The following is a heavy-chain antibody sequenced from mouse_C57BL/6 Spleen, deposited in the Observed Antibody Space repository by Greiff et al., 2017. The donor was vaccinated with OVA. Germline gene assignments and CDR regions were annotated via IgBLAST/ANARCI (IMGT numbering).Heavy chain of an antibody. J-gene: IGHJ4*01. CDR1: GYAFSSSW. CDR2: IYPGDGDT. Sequence: VQLQESGPELVKPGASVKISCKASGYAFSSSWMNWVKQRPGKGLEWIGRIYPGDGDTNYNGKFKGKATLTADKSSSTAYMQLSSLTSEDSAVYFCARLYYGHYYAMDYWGQGTSVTVSS. CDR3: ARLYYGHYYAMDY. V-gene: IGHV1-82*01. D-gene: IGHD2-1*01.